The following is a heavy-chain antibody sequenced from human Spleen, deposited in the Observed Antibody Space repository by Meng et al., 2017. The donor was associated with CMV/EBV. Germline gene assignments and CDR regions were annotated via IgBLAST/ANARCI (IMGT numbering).Heavy chain of an antibody. Sequence: SLKISCAASGFTFDDYAMHWVRQAPGKGLEWVSGISWNSGSIGYADSVKGRFTISRDNSKNTLYLQMNSLRAEDTAVYYCARSIVVVPAAIDYWGQGTLVTVSS. V-gene: IGHV3-9*01. J-gene: IGHJ4*02. D-gene: IGHD2-2*01. CDR2: ISWNSGSI. CDR3: ARSIVVVPAAIDY. CDR1: GFTFDDYA.